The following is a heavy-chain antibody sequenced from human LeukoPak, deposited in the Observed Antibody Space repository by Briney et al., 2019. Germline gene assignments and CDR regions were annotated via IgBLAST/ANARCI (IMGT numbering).Heavy chain of an antibody. CDR3: AKDIAQGYPFGSIEQDY. CDR1: GFTFSSYA. D-gene: IGHD5-18*01. V-gene: IGHV3-23*01. J-gene: IGHJ4*02. Sequence: PGGSLRLSCAASGFTFSSYAMSWVRQAPGKGLEWVSAISGSGGSTYYADSVKGRFTISRDNSKNTLSLHMNSLRAEDTAVYYCAKDIAQGYPFGSIEQDYWGQGTLVTVSS. CDR2: ISGSGGST.